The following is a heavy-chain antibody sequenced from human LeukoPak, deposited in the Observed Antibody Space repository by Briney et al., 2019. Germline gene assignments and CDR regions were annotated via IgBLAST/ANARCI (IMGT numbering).Heavy chain of an antibody. CDR1: GFTFSNYS. CDR3: ARDDSRGYSGDFDY. Sequence: PGGSLRLSCAASGFTFSNYSMNWVRQAPGKGLEWVSHISSSSGTIYYADSVKGRFTISRDNAKNSLYLQMNRLRDEDTAVHYCARDDSRGYSGDFDYWGQGTLVTVSS. CDR2: ISSSSGTI. D-gene: IGHD5-12*01. J-gene: IGHJ4*02. V-gene: IGHV3-48*02.